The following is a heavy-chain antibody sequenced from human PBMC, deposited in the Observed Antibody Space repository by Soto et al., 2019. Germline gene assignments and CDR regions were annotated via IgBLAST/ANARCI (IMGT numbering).Heavy chain of an antibody. CDR2: INGPGDDT. Sequence: DVQLLESGGNLVQPGGSLRLSCAASGFTFHNYAMSWVRQAPGKGLEWVSSINGPGDDTYYADSVKGRFTISRDNSKNTQYQQMNSLRAEDTDRHYCAKKEVYDKDWGKSPLDWGRGRLVTASS. D-gene: IGHD3-16*01. CDR3: AKKEVYDKDWGKSPLD. V-gene: IGHV3-23*01. CDR1: GFTFHNYA. J-gene: IGHJ4*03.